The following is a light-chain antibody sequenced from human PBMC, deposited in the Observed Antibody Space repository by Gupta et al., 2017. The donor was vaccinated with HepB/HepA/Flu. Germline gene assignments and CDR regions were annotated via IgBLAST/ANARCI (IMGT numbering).Light chain of an antibody. J-gene: IGKJ2*01. Sequence: EIVMTQSPATLPVSPGERATLACMASQSVSSNLAWYQQKPGQAPRLVIYGASTRATGIPARFRGSGSGTEFTLTISSLQSEDFAVYYCQEYNNWPMYTFGQGTKLEIK. CDR3: QEYNNWPMYT. CDR1: QSVSSN. V-gene: IGKV3-15*01. CDR2: GAS.